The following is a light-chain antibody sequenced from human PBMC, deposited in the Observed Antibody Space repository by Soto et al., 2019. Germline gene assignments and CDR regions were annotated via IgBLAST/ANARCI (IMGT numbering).Light chain of an antibody. J-gene: IGLJ2*01. CDR2: VNSDGTH. CDR1: SGHSTYV. CDR3: QTWGTGPHVV. V-gene: IGLV4-69*01. Sequence: QSVVTQSPSASASLGASVKLTCSLSSGHSTYVIAWHQQQPEKGPRYLMKVNSDGTHSKGDGIPDRFSGSSSGAERYLTISSLQSEDEADYYCQTWGTGPHVVFGGGTKLTVL.